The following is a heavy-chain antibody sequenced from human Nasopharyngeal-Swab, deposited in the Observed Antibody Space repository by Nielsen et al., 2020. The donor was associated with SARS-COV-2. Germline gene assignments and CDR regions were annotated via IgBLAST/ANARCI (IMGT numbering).Heavy chain of an antibody. V-gene: IGHV1-69*04. J-gene: IGHJ4*02. CDR2: IIPILGIA. CDR1: GGTFSSYA. Sequence: SVKVSCKASGGTFSSYAISWVRQAPGQGLEWMGRIIPILGIANYAQKFQGRVTITADKSTSTAYMERSSLRSEDKAVYYCARGGRTDGGNPRYFDYWGQGTLVTVSS. CDR3: ARGGRTDGGNPRYFDY. D-gene: IGHD4-23*01.